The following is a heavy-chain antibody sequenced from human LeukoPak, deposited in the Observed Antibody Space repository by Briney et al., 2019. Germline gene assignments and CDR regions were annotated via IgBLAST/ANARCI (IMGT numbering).Heavy chain of an antibody. CDR2: IRYDGSNK. CDR1: GVTFSSYG. CDR3: AKDRGGSSSAPYYYYYMDV. Sequence: AGSLRLSCAASGVTFSSYGMHWVRQAPGKGLEWMAFIRYDGSNKYYADSVKGRFTISRDNSKNTPYLQMNSLRAEDTAVYYCAKDRGGSSSAPYYYYYMDVWGKGTTVTVSS. J-gene: IGHJ6*03. D-gene: IGHD6-6*01. V-gene: IGHV3-30*02.